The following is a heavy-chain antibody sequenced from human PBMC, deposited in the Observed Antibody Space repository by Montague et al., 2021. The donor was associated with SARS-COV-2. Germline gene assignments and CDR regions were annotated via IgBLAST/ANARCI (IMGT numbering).Heavy chain of an antibody. V-gene: IGHV4-34*01. CDR1: GGSFSGFY. J-gene: IGHJ4*02. D-gene: IGHD6-19*01. Sequence: SETLSLTCAVSGGSFSGFYWTWIRQPPGKGLEWVGEIHHSGSATYNPSLETRVSMTVDTSKKGFSLRLYSVTGADTAVYFCARGVFTVGGTSFDYWGQGNLVSVSS. CDR3: ARGVFTVGGTSFDY. CDR2: IHHSGSA.